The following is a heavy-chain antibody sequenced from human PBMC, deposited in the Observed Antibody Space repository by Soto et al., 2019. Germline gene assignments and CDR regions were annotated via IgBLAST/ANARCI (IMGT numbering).Heavy chain of an antibody. CDR2: INHSGST. CDR3: ARGRGCITMVRGDRFDP. J-gene: IGHJ5*02. D-gene: IGHD3-10*01. Sequence: PSETLSLTCAVYGGSFSGSYWSWIRQPPGKGLEWIGEINHSGSTNYNPSLKSRVTISVDTSKNQFSLKLSSLTAADTAVYYCARGRGCITMVRGDRFDPWGQGTLVTVSS. CDR1: GGSFSGSY. V-gene: IGHV4-34*01.